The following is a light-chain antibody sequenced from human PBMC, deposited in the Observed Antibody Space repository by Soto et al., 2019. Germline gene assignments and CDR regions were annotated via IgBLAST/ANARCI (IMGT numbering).Light chain of an antibody. V-gene: IGKV1-8*01. CDR1: QGISSY. Sequence: AIRMTQSPSSLSASTGDRVTITCRASQGISSYLAWYQQKPWKAPKLLIYAASTLQSGVPSRFSGSGSGTDFTLNISFLQSEDFATYFCQQYYSYSCTFGQGTKVEIK. J-gene: IGKJ1*01. CDR2: AAS. CDR3: QQYYSYSCT.